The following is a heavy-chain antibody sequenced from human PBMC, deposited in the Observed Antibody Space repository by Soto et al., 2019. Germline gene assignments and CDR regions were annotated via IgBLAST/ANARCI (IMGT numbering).Heavy chain of an antibody. CDR3: ARDRVYYYDNSGYYNFDY. J-gene: IGHJ4*02. Sequence: ESGGGVVQPGRSLRVSCAASGFTFSNYAMHWVRQAPGKGLEWVAVVSYDRSKQFYADSVEGRFTISRDSSKSTLYLHMDNLRDEDTAVYYCARDRVYYYDNSGYYNFDYWGQGTLVTVSS. CDR1: GFTFSNYA. CDR2: VSYDRSKQ. D-gene: IGHD3-22*01. V-gene: IGHV3-30-3*01.